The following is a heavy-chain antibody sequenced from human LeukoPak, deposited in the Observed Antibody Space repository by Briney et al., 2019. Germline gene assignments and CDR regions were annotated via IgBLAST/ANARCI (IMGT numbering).Heavy chain of an antibody. D-gene: IGHD3-10*01. CDR2: IRYDGSNT. Sequence: GGSLRLSCAASGFTFNNYGMHWVRQAPGKGLEWLAFIRYDGSNTYYADSVKGRFTISRDNSKNTLYLQMNSLRAEDTAVYYCARDIGSGSSDYWGQGTLVTVSS. J-gene: IGHJ4*02. V-gene: IGHV3-30*02. CDR3: ARDIGSGSSDY. CDR1: GFTFNNYG.